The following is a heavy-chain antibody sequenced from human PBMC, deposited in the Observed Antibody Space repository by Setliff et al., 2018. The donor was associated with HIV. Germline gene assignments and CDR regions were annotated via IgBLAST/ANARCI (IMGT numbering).Heavy chain of an antibody. CDR3: ARGKVGYDGIMDV. Sequence: ASVKVSCKASGYTFTSYAMHWVRQAPGQRLEWMGWVNAGNGNTKYSQEFQGRVTITRDTSASTAYMELSSLRSEDMAVYYCARGKVGYDGIMDVWGKGTTVTVSS. D-gene: IGHD3-16*01. V-gene: IGHV1-3*03. J-gene: IGHJ6*04. CDR1: GYTFTSYA. CDR2: VNAGNGNT.